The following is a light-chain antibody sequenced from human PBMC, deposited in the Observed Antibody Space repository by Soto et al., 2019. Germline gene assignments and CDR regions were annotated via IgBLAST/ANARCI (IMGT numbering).Light chain of an antibody. CDR3: HQDFNLPWT. CDR2: DAS. J-gene: IGKJ1*01. Sequence: DIEMSQSPSSLSASVGDRVTITCRASQSISTYLNWYQKKPGEAPKSLIYDASNLETGVPSRFSGSGSGTDFTFTISSLQPEDIAVYFCHQDFNLPWTFGQGTKVDIK. CDR1: QSISTY. V-gene: IGKV1-33*01.